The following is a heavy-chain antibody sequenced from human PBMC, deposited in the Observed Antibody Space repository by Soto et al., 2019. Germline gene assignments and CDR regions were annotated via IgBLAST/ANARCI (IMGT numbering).Heavy chain of an antibody. J-gene: IGHJ5*02. Sequence: SETLSLTRAVYGGSLSGYYWSWIRQPPGKGLEWVGEINHSGSTNYNPSLKIRVTISVDTSKNQFSLKLSSVTAADTAVYYCARTNWFDPWGQGTLVTVSS. CDR1: GGSLSGYY. V-gene: IGHV4-34*01. CDR2: INHSGST. CDR3: ARTNWFDP.